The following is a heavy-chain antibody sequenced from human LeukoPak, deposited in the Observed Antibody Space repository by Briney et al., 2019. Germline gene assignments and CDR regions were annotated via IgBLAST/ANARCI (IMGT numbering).Heavy chain of an antibody. CDR1: GGTFSSYA. D-gene: IGHD6-19*01. J-gene: IGHJ6*03. CDR3: ARGDGAVAGRRDYYYYYMDV. V-gene: IGHV1-69*05. Sequence: APVKVSCKASGGTFSSYAISWVRQAPGQGLEWMGRIIPIFGTANYAQKFQGRVTITTDESTSTAYMELSSLRSEDTAVYYCARGDGAVAGRRDYYYYYMDVWGKGTTVTVSS. CDR2: IIPIFGTA.